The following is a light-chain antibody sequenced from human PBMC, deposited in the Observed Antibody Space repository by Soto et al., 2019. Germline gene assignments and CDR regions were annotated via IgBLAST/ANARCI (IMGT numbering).Light chain of an antibody. J-gene: IGKJ4*01. CDR1: QSVRNY. CDR3: QPRSDRVT. Sequence: EIVLTQSPATLALSPGERATLSCRASQSVRNYLAWYQQKPGRAPRLLIYDASNRATGIPARFSGSGSGTDFTLTISSLEPEDFAVYYCQPRSDRVTFGGGTKVEIK. V-gene: IGKV3-11*01. CDR2: DAS.